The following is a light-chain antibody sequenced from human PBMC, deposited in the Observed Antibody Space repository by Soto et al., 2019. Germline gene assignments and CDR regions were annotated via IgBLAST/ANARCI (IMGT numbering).Light chain of an antibody. Sequence: QSVLTQAPSASGTPGQRVTISCSGSSSNVGSLSVDWYQHLPGTAPKLLIHSNYQRPSGVPDRFSGSKSGTSASLAIGGLHSEDEADYYCAAWDGSLNGLYVFGTGTKLTVL. CDR1: SSNVGSLS. J-gene: IGLJ1*01. CDR2: SNY. CDR3: AAWDGSLNGLYV. V-gene: IGLV1-44*01.